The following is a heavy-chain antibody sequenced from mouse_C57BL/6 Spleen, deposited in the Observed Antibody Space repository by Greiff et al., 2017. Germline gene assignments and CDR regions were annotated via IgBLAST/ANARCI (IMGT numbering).Heavy chain of an antibody. CDR3: ARHEVRENWFAY. J-gene: IGHJ3*01. CDR2: FYPGSGSI. Sequence: VMLVESGAELVKPGASVKLSCKASGYTFTEYTIHWVKQRSGQGLEWIGWFYPGSGSIKYNEKFKDKATFTADKSSSTVYMELSRLTSEDSAVYFCARHEVRENWFAYWGQGTLVTVSA. V-gene: IGHV1-62-2*01. CDR1: GYTFTEYT.